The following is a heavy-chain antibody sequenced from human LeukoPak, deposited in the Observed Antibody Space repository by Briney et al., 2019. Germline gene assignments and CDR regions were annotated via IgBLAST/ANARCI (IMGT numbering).Heavy chain of an antibody. CDR2: INPNSGGT. D-gene: IGHD2-2*01. J-gene: IGHJ3*02. V-gene: IGHV1-2*02. CDR1: GYTFTGYY. CDR3: ARYCSSTSCSEAFDI. Sequence: ASVKVSCKASGYTFTGYYMHWVRQAPGQGLEWMGWINPNSGGTNYAQKFQGRVTMTRDTSISTAYMELSRLRSDDTAVYYCARYCSSTSCSEAFDIWGQGTMITVSS.